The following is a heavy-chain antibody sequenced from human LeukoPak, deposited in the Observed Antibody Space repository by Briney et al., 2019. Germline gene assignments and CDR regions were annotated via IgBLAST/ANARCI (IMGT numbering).Heavy chain of an antibody. Sequence: SETLSLTCAVYGGSFSGYYWSWIRQPPGKGLEWIGEINHSGSTNYNPSLKSRVTISVDTSKNQFSLKMSSVTAADTAVFYRARGGGFYSYMDVWDRGTTVTVSS. CDR1: GGSFSGYY. CDR2: INHSGST. D-gene: IGHD3-16*01. CDR3: ARGGGFYSYMDV. V-gene: IGHV4-34*01. J-gene: IGHJ6*03.